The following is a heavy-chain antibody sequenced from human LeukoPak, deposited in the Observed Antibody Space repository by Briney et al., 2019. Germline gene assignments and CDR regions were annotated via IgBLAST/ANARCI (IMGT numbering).Heavy chain of an antibody. CDR2: IYSGGTT. J-gene: IGHJ4*02. CDR3: ARRAGGYSHPYDY. D-gene: IGHD4-23*01. CDR1: GYTFTSYG. V-gene: IGHV3-53*01. Sequence: ASVKVSCKASGYTFTSYGISWVRQAPGKGLEWVSLIYSGGTTYYADSVKGRFTISRDNSKNTLYLQMNSLRAEDTAVYYCARRAGGYSHPYDYWGQGILVTVSS.